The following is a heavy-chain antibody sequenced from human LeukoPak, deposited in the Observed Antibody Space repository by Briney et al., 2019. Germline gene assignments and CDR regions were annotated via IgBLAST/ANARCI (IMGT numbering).Heavy chain of an antibody. CDR3: AGDIVVTGAQGSH. D-gene: IGHD2-15*01. Sequence: GGALRLSCDTSGFTFSGYWMHWVRQVPGKGLVWVSRISPDGSRTNYADSVKGRFTISRDNAKNRLYLQMNSLRAEDTAVYYCAGDIVVTGAQGSHWGQGTLVTVSS. CDR1: GFTFSGYW. V-gene: IGHV3-74*01. J-gene: IGHJ4*02. CDR2: ISPDGSRT.